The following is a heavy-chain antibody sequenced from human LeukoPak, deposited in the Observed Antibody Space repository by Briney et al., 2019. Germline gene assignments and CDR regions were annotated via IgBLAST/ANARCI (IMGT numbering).Heavy chain of an antibody. CDR2: INPSGGST. V-gene: IGHV1-46*01. Sequence: ASVKVSCKASGYTFTSYYMHWVRQAPGQGLEWMGIINPSGGSTSYAQKFQGRVTMTTDTSTSTAYMELRSLRSDDTAVYYCASAGGNGYFDYWGQGTLVTVSS. CDR3: ASAGGNGYFDY. CDR1: GYTFTSYY. D-gene: IGHD4-23*01. J-gene: IGHJ4*02.